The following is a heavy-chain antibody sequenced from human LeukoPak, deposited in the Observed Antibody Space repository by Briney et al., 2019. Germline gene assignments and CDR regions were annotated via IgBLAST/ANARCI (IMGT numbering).Heavy chain of an antibody. J-gene: IGHJ5*02. CDR2: ISSSSSTI. Sequence: GGSLRLSCAASGFTFSSYSMNWVRQAPGKGLEWVSYISSSSSTIYYADSVKGRFTISRDNSKNTLYLQMNSLRAEDTAVYYCAKDLLDYGDDSNWFDPWGQGTLVTVSS. CDR3: AKDLLDYGDDSNWFDP. V-gene: IGHV3-48*01. CDR1: GFTFSSYS. D-gene: IGHD4-17*01.